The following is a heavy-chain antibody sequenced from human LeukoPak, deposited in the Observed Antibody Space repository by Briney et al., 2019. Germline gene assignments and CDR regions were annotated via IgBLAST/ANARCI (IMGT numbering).Heavy chain of an antibody. D-gene: IGHD5-18*01. Sequence: SLRLSCAASGFSFDDYGMHWVRHGQGKGLEWVSGISWNSGSTAYADSVKGRFAISRDNAKNSLYLQMNSLRAEDTALYYCAKGLGEYSYGYTTRGVDYWGQGTLVTVSS. J-gene: IGHJ4*02. CDR2: ISWNSGST. CDR3: AKGLGEYSYGYTTRGVDY. CDR1: GFSFDDYG. V-gene: IGHV3-9*01.